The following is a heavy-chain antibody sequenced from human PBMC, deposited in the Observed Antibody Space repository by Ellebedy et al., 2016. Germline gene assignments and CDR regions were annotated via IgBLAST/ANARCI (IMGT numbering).Heavy chain of an antibody. CDR1: GFTFSTYA. CDR3: AGIRSGNCFDY. V-gene: IGHV3-23*01. D-gene: IGHD3-3*01. CDR2: ISGTGRIT. J-gene: IGHJ4*02. Sequence: GESLKISXAASGFTFSTYAMTWVRRAPGKGLEWVSGISGTGRITYYAASVKGRFTISRDNSRDTLYLQMNSLRAEDTAVYYCAGIRSGNCFDYWGQGTLVTVSS.